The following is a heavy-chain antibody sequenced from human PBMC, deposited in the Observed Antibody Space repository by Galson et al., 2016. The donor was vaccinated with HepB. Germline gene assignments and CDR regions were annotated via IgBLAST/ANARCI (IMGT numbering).Heavy chain of an antibody. Sequence: SLRLSCAAPELIFRGHGMHWVRQAPGKGLEWVAVIWFDGSKQAYGDSVKGRFTISRDNSKSTVYLQMDSLRADDTAVYYCARGLNDPYYFDYWGQGTLVTVSS. CDR1: ELIFRGHG. CDR3: ARGLNDPYYFDY. J-gene: IGHJ4*02. V-gene: IGHV3-33*01. CDR2: IWFDGSKQ. D-gene: IGHD2-8*01.